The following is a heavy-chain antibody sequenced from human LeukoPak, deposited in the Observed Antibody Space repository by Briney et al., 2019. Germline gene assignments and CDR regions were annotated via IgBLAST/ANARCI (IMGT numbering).Heavy chain of an antibody. Sequence: GASVKVSCKASGYTFTSYGISWVRQAPGQGLEWMGWISAYNGNTNYAQKLQGRVTMTTDTSTSTAYMELRSLRSDDTAVYYCARETMLVSAELPRSESFDYWGQGTLVTVSS. CDR3: ARETMLVSAELPRSESFDY. CDR2: ISAYNGNT. CDR1: GYTFTSYG. D-gene: IGHD1-7*01. V-gene: IGHV1-18*01. J-gene: IGHJ4*02.